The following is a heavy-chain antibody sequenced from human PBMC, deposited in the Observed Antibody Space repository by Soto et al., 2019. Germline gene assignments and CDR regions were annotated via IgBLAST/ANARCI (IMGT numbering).Heavy chain of an antibody. CDR2: VSSGGGT. Sequence: GSLRLSCAASGFTFSTYAMGWVRQAPGKGLEWVSVVSSGGGTHYADSVKGRFTVSRDNSKNTLSLQMNSLRADDTAVYYCAKRRGAGGHFDYWGQGTLVTVSS. V-gene: IGHV3-23*01. J-gene: IGHJ4*02. D-gene: IGHD2-15*01. CDR3: AKRRGAGGHFDY. CDR1: GFTFSTYA.